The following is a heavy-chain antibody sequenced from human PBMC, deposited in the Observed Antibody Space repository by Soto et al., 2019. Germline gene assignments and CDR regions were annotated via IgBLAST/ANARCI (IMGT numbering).Heavy chain of an antibody. CDR1: GSTFSKYF. CDR3: AKIGVFKNGYLSYPRGDY. CDR2: ISSSGDDT. D-gene: IGHD3-16*02. J-gene: IGHJ4*02. Sequence: GGSLRLSCAASGSTFSKYFMSWVRQAPGRGLEWVSSISSSGDDTYYADSVKGRFTMSRDNFKNTLSLQMNTLRADDTAVYYCAKIGVFKNGYLSYPRGDYWGQGTLVTVSS. V-gene: IGHV3-23*01.